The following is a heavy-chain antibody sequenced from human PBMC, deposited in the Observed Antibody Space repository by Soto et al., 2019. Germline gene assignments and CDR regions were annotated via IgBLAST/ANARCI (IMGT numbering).Heavy chain of an antibody. J-gene: IGHJ4*02. V-gene: IGHV4-59*08. CDR3: ARHRYCSSTSCYVGFDY. CDR2: IYYSGST. CDR1: GGSISSYY. D-gene: IGHD2-2*01. Sequence: SETLSLTCTVSGGSISSYYWSWIRQPPGKGLEWIGYIYYSGSTNYNPSLKSRVTISVDTSKNQFSLKLSSVTAADTAVYYCARHRYCSSTSCYVGFDYWGQGTLVTVS.